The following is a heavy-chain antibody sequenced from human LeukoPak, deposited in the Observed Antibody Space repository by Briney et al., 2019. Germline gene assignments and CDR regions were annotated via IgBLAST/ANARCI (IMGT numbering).Heavy chain of an antibody. D-gene: IGHD3-10*01. V-gene: IGHV3-48*03. J-gene: IGHJ5*02. Sequence: PGGSLRLSCAASGFTFSSYEMNWVRQAPGKGLEWVSYISISGSTIYYADSVKGRFTISRDNAKNSLYLQMNSLRAEDTAVYYCARDRLLWFGELWNWFDPWGQGTLVTVSS. CDR2: ISISGSTI. CDR3: ARDRLLWFGELWNWFDP. CDR1: GFTFSSYE.